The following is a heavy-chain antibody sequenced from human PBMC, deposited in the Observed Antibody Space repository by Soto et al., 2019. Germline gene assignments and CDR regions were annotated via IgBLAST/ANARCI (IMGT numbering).Heavy chain of an antibody. CDR1: GDSVSSNSAA. Sequence: PSQTLSLTCAISGDSVSSNSAAWNWIRQSPSRGLEWLGRTYYRSKWYNDYAVSVKSRITINPDTSKNQFSLQLNSVTPEDTAVYYCARGNYDRRGYYYCGMDVWGQGTTVTVSS. CDR3: ARGNYDRRGYYYCGMDV. CDR2: TYYRSKWYN. V-gene: IGHV6-1*01. J-gene: IGHJ6*02. D-gene: IGHD3-3*01.